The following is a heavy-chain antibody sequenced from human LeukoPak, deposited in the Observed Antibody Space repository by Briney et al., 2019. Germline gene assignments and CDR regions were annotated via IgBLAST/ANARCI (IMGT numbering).Heavy chain of an antibody. CDR1: GFTFSSYE. D-gene: IGHD3-22*01. CDR3: ARHGGYYYDSSGYELPFDY. V-gene: IGHV3-48*03. CDR2: ISSSGSTI. J-gene: IGHJ4*02. Sequence: PGGSLRLSCAASGFTFSSYEMNWVRQAPGKGLEWGSYISSSGSTIYYADSVKGRFTIPRDNAKNSLYLQMNSLRAEDTAVYYCARHGGYYYDSSGYELPFDYWGQGTLVTVSS.